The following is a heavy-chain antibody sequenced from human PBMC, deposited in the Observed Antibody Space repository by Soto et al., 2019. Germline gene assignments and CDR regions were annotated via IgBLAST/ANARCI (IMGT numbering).Heavy chain of an antibody. D-gene: IGHD2-15*01. CDR2: IYTSGST. CDR1: GGSISSYY. CDR3: ARAGSGQRWHWFDP. Sequence: RSETLSLTCTVSGGSISSYYRSWIRQPAGKGLEWIGRIYTSGSTNYNPSLKSRVTMSVDTSKNQFSLKLSSVTAADTAVYYCARAGSGQRWHWFDPWGQGTLVTVSS. J-gene: IGHJ5*02. V-gene: IGHV4-4*07.